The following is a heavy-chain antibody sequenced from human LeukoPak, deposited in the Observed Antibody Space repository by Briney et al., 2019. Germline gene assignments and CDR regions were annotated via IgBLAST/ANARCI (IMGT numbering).Heavy chain of an antibody. D-gene: IGHD3-16*01. J-gene: IGHJ4*02. CDR3: ARRRGSDYFDY. CDR2: MSYSGST. Sequence: SETLSLTCTVSGGSISSTSYYWGWIRQPPGKGLEWIGSMSYSGSTYYNPSLKSRVTISADTSKNQFSLKLSSVTAADTAVYYCARRRGSDYFDYWGQGTLVTVSS. CDR1: GGSISSTSYY. V-gene: IGHV4-39*01.